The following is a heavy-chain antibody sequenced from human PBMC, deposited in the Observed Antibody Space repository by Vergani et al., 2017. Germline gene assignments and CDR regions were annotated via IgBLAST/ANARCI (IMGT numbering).Heavy chain of an antibody. CDR3: AKKGFCVTSSCYTTPMDTLQY. D-gene: IGHD2-2*01. CDR2: ISGSGSTT. V-gene: IGHV3-23*01. J-gene: IGHJ4*02. CDR1: GFSFSDYA. Sequence: EVQLLESGGGLVQPGGSLRLSCAASGFSFSDYAMSWVRQAPGKGLEWVAAISGSGSTTYYADSVKGRFTVSRENSKNTLFLQMNSLRAEDTAVYYCAKKGFCVTSSCYTTPMDTLQYWGQGALVTVSS.